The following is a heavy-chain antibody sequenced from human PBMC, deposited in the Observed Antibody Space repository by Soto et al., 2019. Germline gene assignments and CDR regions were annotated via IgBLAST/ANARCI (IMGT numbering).Heavy chain of an antibody. J-gene: IGHJ1*01. CDR2: ISGSGGST. V-gene: IGHV3-23*01. CDR1: GFTFSSYA. D-gene: IGHD6-13*01. CDR3: AKDRATRLAAAGAEYFQH. Sequence: PRLSCAASGFTFSSYAMSWVRQAPGKGLEWVSAISGSGGSTYYADSVKGRFTISRDNSKNTLYLQMNSLKAEDTAVYYCAKDRATRLAAAGAEYFQHWGQGTLVTVSS.